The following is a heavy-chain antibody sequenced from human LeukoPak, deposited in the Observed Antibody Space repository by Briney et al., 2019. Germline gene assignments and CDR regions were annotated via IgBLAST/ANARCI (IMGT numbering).Heavy chain of an antibody. J-gene: IGHJ4*02. CDR3: ARERTGGYSYGCPNY. D-gene: IGHD5-18*01. V-gene: IGHV3-48*02. Sequence: GGSLRLSCAASGFTFSSYSMNWVRQAPGKGLEWVSYISSSSSTIYYADSVNGRFTISRDNAKSSLYLQMNSLRDEDTAVYYCARERTGGYSYGCPNYWGQGTLVTVSS. CDR2: ISSSSSTI. CDR1: GFTFSSYS.